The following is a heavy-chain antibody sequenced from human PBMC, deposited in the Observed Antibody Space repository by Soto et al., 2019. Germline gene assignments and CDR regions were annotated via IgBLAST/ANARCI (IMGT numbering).Heavy chain of an antibody. J-gene: IGHJ6*02. V-gene: IGHV3-30*03. CDR2: ISYDGSDK. CDR3: AIERDGMDV. Sequence: GSLRLSCAASGFTFSSYGMHWVRQAPGKGLEWVAIISYDGSDKYYADSVKGRFTISRDNSKNTLYLQMSSLRPEDTAVYYCAIERDGMDVWGQGTTVTVSS. CDR1: GFTFSSYG.